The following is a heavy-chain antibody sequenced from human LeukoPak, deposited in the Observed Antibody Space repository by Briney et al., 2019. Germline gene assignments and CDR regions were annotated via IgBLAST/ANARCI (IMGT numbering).Heavy chain of an antibody. D-gene: IGHD1-20*01. V-gene: IGHV1-2*02. CDR2: INPNSGGT. J-gene: IGHJ4*02. Sequence: ASVKVSFKASGYTFTGYYMHWVRQAPGQGLEWMGWINPNSGGTNYAQKFQGRVTMTRDTSISTAYMELSRLRSDDTAVYYCERAKYNWNDVGYFDYWGQGTLVTVSS. CDR1: GYTFTGYY. CDR3: ERAKYNWNDVGYFDY.